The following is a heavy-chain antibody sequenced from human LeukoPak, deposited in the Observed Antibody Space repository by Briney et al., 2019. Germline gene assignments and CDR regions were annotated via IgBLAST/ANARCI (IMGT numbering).Heavy chain of an antibody. J-gene: IGHJ4*02. CDR2: ISSSSSTI. V-gene: IGHV3-48*01. D-gene: IGHD1-26*01. CDR1: GFTFSYFY. Sequence: GGSLRLSCAASGFTFSYFYMSWVRQAPGKGLEWVSYISSSSSTIYYADSVKGRFTISRDNAKNSLYLQMNSLRAEDTAVYYCARAPLGWELSKVFDYWGQGTLVTVSS. CDR3: ARAPLGWELSKVFDY.